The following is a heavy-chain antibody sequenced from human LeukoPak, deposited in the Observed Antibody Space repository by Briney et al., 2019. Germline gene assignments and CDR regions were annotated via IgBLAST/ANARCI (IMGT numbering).Heavy chain of an antibody. D-gene: IGHD4-17*01. Sequence: GGDLKIPCKGSGYSLTNYWIGWVRPMTRKGLEWMGIIYPGDSDTRYSPSFQGQVTISADKTISTAYLQWSSLKASDTAMYYCARQHGDYNYWGQGNLVTVSS. V-gene: IGHV5-51*01. CDR1: GYSLTNYW. CDR2: IYPGDSDT. CDR3: ARQHGDYNY. J-gene: IGHJ4*02.